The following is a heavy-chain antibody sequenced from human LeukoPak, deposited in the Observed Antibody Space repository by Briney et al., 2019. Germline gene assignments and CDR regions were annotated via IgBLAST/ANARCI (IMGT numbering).Heavy chain of an antibody. CDR2: IYYSGST. V-gene: IGHV4-39*07. Sequence: PSETLSPTCTVSGGSLRGISFYWGWVRQPPGTGLGWVGSIYYSGSTYYNPSLKSRVTISVDTSKNQFSLKLSSVTAADTAVYYCARVALRWLQFTEFDYWGQGTLVTVSS. CDR3: ARVALRWLQFTEFDY. D-gene: IGHD5-24*01. J-gene: IGHJ4*02. CDR1: GGSLRGISFY.